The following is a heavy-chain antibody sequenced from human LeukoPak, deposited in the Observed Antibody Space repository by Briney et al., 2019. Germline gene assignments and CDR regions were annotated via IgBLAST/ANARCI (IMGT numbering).Heavy chain of an antibody. Sequence: GGSLRLSCAASGFTVSSNYMSWVRQAPGKGLEWVSVIYSGGSTYYADSVKGRFTISRDNTKNSLYLQMNSLRAEDTAVYYYARDHFYVWGGYRYIFDLWGQGTLVTVSS. CDR3: ARDHFYVWGGYRYIFDL. CDR1: GFTVSSNY. J-gene: IGHJ4*02. V-gene: IGHV3-53*01. D-gene: IGHD3-16*02. CDR2: IYSGGST.